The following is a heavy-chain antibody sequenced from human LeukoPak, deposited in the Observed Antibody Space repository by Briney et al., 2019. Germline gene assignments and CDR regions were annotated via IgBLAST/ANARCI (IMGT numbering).Heavy chain of an antibody. D-gene: IGHD3-9*01. CDR3: GKTDIYFNPIDY. CDR1: GVSISSSEW. J-gene: IGHJ4*02. Sequence: PSETLSLTCAVSGVSISSSEWWIWVRQPPGQGLEWIGEIHRDGRTRYNPSLKSRVTMSMDYSKNQFSLSVTSVTAADTAIYYCGKTDIYFNPIDYWGPGSLVTASS. V-gene: IGHV4-4*02. CDR2: IHRDGRT.